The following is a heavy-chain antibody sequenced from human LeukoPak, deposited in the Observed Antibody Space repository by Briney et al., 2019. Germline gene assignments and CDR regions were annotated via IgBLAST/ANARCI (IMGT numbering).Heavy chain of an antibody. Sequence: GGSLRLSCAASGLTFSSHAMHWVRQAPGKGLEYVSAIVSNGGNTYYADSVRGRFTISRDNSKDTVYLQMGSLRPEDTAVYYCARGGNYAASDIWGQGALVTVSS. D-gene: IGHD3-16*01. J-gene: IGHJ4*02. CDR2: IVSNGGNT. V-gene: IGHV3-64*02. CDR3: ARGGNYAASDI. CDR1: GLTFSSHA.